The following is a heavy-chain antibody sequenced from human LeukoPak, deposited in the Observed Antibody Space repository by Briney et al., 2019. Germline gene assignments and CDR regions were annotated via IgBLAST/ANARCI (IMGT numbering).Heavy chain of an antibody. Sequence: GGSLRLSCAASGFTFSSYGMHWVRQAPGEGLEWVAVIWYDGSNKYYADSVKGRFTISRDNSKNTLYLQMNSLRAEDTAVYYSAKEQWLVGVCDYWGQGTLVTVSS. CDR1: GFTFSSYG. CDR2: IWYDGSNK. J-gene: IGHJ4*02. V-gene: IGHV3-33*06. D-gene: IGHD6-19*01. CDR3: AKEQWLVGVCDY.